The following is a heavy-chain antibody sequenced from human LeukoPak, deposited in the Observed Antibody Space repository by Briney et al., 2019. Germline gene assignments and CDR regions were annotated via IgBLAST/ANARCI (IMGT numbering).Heavy chain of an antibody. CDR2: IYSGGST. D-gene: IGHD6-13*01. CDR3: AREGGIAAALGAFDI. V-gene: IGHV3-66*01. CDR1: GFTVSSNY. J-gene: IGHJ3*02. Sequence: GGSLRLSCAASGFTVSSNYMSWVRQAPGKGLEWVSVIYSGGSTYYADSVKGRFTISRDNSKNTLYLQMNSLRAEDTAVYYCAREGGIAAALGAFDIWGQGTMVTVSS.